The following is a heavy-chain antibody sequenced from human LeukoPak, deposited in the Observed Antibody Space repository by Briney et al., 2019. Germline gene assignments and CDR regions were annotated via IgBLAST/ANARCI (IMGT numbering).Heavy chain of an antibody. D-gene: IGHD6-13*01. CDR2: ISAYNGNT. Sequence: GASVKLSCKASVYTFTSYGISWVRQAPGQGLEWMGWISAYNGNTNYAQKLQGRVTMTTDTSTTTAYMELRSLRSDDPTVYYCAREQASSSSWYPTQDYWGQGTLVTVSS. CDR1: VYTFTSYG. V-gene: IGHV1-18*01. J-gene: IGHJ4*02. CDR3: AREQASSSSWYPTQDY.